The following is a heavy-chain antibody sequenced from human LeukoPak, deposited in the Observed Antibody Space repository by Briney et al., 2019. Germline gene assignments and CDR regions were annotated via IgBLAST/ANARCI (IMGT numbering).Heavy chain of an antibody. Sequence: GGSLRLSCAVSGDTVTRNYMSCVPAPPGKGRASVSVVYPGGFTYHSDSVKGRFTISRDNSNKMLFLQRDTLRGDDAAVYCCARSHTEDGYNIHFDHWGQGALVTVSS. V-gene: IGHV3-53*01. J-gene: IGHJ4*02. CDR3: ARSHTEDGYNIHFDH. CDR1: GDTVTRNY. D-gene: IGHD5-24*01. CDR2: VYPGGFT.